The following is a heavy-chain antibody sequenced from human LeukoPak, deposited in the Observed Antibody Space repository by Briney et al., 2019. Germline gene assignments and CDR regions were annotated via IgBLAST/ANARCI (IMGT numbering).Heavy chain of an antibody. CDR3: ARAPEGGIYGSGVCEV. D-gene: IGHD3-10*01. CDR2: IIPMAGTP. V-gene: IGHV1-69*13. J-gene: IGHJ3*01. Sequence: GASVKVSCKAYGGTFSSYGINWVRQAPGQRLQWMGGIIPMAGTPNYAQKFQGRVTITADESTRKAYMELSRLRSEDTAVYYCARAPEGGIYGSGVCEVWGQGTVVTVSS. CDR1: GGTFSSYG.